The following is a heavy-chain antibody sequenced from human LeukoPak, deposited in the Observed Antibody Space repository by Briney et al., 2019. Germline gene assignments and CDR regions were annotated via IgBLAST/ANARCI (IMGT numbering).Heavy chain of an antibody. CDR3: AKDRLLDY. CDR2: ISYDGSNK. D-gene: IGHD5/OR15-5a*01. CDR1: GFTFSSYG. J-gene: IGHJ4*02. Sequence: GGSLRLSCAASGFTFSSYGMHWVRQAPGKGLEWVAVISYDGSNKYYADSVKGRFTISRDNSKNTLYLQMNSLRAEDTAMYYCAKDRLLDYWGQGTLVTVSS. V-gene: IGHV3-30*18.